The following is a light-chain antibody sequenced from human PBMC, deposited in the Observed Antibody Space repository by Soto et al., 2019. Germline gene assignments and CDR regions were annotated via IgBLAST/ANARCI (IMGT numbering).Light chain of an antibody. J-gene: IGKJ5*01. CDR1: QSLLHSTGETF. V-gene: IGKV2D-29*02. CDR2: EVS. Sequence: VMTQTPLSLSVAPGQPASISCKSSQSLLHSTGETFLFWYLQKPGQSPQLLIYEVSTRVSGVTDRFSGSVSGTDFALEISRVETDDVGIYYCMQRTLLPPTFGQGTRLGIE. CDR3: MQRTLLPPT.